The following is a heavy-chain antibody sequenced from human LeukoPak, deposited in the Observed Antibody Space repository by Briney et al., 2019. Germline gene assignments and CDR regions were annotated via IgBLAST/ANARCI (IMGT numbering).Heavy chain of an antibody. J-gene: IGHJ4*02. D-gene: IGHD5-12*01. CDR2: IYYSGST. V-gene: IGHV4-39*01. CDR3: ARRLSGHDLWFDD. Sequence: SETLSLTCTVSGGSISSSSYYWGWIRQPPGKGLEWIGSIYYSGSTYYNPSPKSRVPISVDTSKNQFSLTLSSVTAADTAVYYCARRLSGHDLWFDDWGQGTLVTVSS. CDR1: GGSISSSSYY.